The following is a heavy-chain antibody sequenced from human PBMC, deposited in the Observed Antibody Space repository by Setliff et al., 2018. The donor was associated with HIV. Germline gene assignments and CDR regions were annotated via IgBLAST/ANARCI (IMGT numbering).Heavy chain of an antibody. CDR1: GGSFSNYY. Sequence: SETLSLACTVYGGSFSNYYTNWIRQPPGKGLEWIGELSPSGTTRPNPALQNRFIISFDTSKNQFSLKLTSVTAADTAMYYCAAFLVSPGTTQDYWGQGTLVTVSS. V-gene: IGHV4-34*01. CDR3: AAFLVSPGTTQDY. D-gene: IGHD1-1*01. J-gene: IGHJ4*02. CDR2: LSPSGTT.